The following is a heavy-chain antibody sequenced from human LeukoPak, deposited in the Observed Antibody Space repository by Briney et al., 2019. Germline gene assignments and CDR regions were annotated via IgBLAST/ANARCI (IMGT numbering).Heavy chain of an antibody. CDR2: IYYSGST. D-gene: IGHD2-2*01. J-gene: IGHJ4*02. CDR3: ARGIVVPAAVFDY. Sequence: SETLSLTCTVSGGSISSHYWSWIRQPPGKGLEWIGYIYYSGSTNYNSSLKSRVTISVDTSKNQFSLKLSSVTAADTAVYYCARGIVVPAAVFDYWGQGTLVTVSS. V-gene: IGHV4-59*11. CDR1: GGSISSHY.